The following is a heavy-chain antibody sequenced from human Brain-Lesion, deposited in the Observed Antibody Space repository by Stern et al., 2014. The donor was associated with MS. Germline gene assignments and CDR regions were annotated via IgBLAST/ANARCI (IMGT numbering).Heavy chain of an antibody. CDR3: AGEEDIRYCSGGSCTGNWFDP. Sequence: VQLVQSGPGLVKPSETLSLTCTVAGGSVSSTSYAWAWIRQPPGKGLEWIGTIYYSGNTYYSPSLKSRLTLSLDTSQHQFSPRLRSVTAADTAVYYCAGEEDIRYCSGGSCTGNWFDPWGQGTLVTVSS. CDR1: GGSVSSTSYA. D-gene: IGHD2-15*01. V-gene: IGHV4-39*01. J-gene: IGHJ5*02. CDR2: IYYSGNT.